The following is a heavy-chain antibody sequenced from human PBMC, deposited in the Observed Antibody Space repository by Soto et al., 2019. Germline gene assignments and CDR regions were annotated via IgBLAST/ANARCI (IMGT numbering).Heavy chain of an antibody. D-gene: IGHD1-26*01. V-gene: IGHV1-69*13. CDR1: GGTFNTYT. J-gene: IGHJ1*01. CDR3: TRIPRYSFPTSDPLDN. Sequence: SVKVSCKASGGTFNTYTFSWVRQAPGQGLEWMGSIIPIFGTTHYAQSFQGRLSITADQSSTTTYMELRSLTSHDTALYYCTRIPRYSFPTSDPLDNWGQGTLVTVSS. CDR2: IIPIFGTT.